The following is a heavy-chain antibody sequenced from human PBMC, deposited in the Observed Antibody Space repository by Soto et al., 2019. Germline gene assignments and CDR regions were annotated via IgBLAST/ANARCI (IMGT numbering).Heavy chain of an antibody. CDR3: AKDSTAQISYFLTGYYPNNWFDP. CDR1: GFTFSSYG. D-gene: IGHD3-9*01. Sequence: QVQLVESGGGVVQPGRSLRLSCVASGFTFSSYGIQWVRQAPGKGLEWLAVISYDGSNKCYADSVKGRFTISRDNSKNTLYLQMNSLRAEDTAVYYCAKDSTAQISYFLTGYYPNNWFDPWGQGTLVIVSS. J-gene: IGHJ5*02. V-gene: IGHV3-30*18. CDR2: ISYDGSNK.